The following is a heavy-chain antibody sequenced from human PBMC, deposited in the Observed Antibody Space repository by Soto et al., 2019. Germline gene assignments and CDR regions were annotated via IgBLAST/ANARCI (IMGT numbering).Heavy chain of an antibody. D-gene: IGHD3-16*01. CDR3: ARHLFGEHFHY. J-gene: IGHJ1*01. CDR1: GGSISSSSYY. CDR2: IHYSGST. V-gene: IGHV4-39*01. Sequence: PSETLSLTCTVSGGSISSSSYYWAWIRQPPGKGLEWIGSIHYSGSTYYNPSLKSRVTTSVDTSRNRFSLKLSSVTAADTAVYFCARHLFGEHFHYWGQGTLVTVSS.